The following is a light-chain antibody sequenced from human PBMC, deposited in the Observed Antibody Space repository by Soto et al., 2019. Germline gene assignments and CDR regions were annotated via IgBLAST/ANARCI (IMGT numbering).Light chain of an antibody. V-gene: IGKV1-5*03. CDR2: KAS. CDR3: QHYNRYSEA. Sequence: DIQMTQSPSTLSGSVGDRVTITCRASQTISSRLAWYQQKPGKAPKLLIYKASTLKSGVPSRFSGSGSGTEFTLTISSLQPDDFATYYCQHYNRYSEAFGQGTKVELK. J-gene: IGKJ1*01. CDR1: QTISSR.